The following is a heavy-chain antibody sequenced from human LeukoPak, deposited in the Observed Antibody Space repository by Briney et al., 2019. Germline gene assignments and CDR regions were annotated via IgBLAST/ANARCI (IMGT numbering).Heavy chain of an antibody. CDR3: AKYWGSSYNYAPFDS. V-gene: IGHV3-23*01. CDR1: GFSNYA. Sequence: GGSLRLSCAASGFSNYAMAWVRQAPGKGLEWVSAISGDGSATYYGNSVKGRSTISRDGSKNTLYLQMNSLRAEDTAVFYCAKYWGSSYNYAPFDSWGQGTLVTVSS. D-gene: IGHD3-10*01. CDR2: ISGDGSAT. J-gene: IGHJ4*02.